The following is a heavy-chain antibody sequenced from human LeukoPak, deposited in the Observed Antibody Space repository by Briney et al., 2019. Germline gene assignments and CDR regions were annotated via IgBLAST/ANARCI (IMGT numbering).Heavy chain of an antibody. Sequence: ASVNVSCKASGYTFTSYAMHWVRQASGQRLEWMGWINAGNGNTKYSQEFQGRVTITRDTSASTAYMELSSLRSEDMAVYYCARVAGYSYGDAFDIWGQGTMVTVSS. D-gene: IGHD5-18*01. CDR3: ARVAGYSYGDAFDI. CDR1: GYTFTSYA. J-gene: IGHJ3*02. CDR2: INAGNGNT. V-gene: IGHV1-3*03.